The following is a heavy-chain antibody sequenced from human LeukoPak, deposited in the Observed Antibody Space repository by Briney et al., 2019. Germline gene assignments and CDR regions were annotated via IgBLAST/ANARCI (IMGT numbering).Heavy chain of an antibody. J-gene: IGHJ6*03. V-gene: IGHV3-23*01. Sequence: GGSLRLSCAASGSTFSSYAMSWVRQAPGKGLEWVSGLTGSGGNTYYADSVKGRFTISRDSSKNTLSLQMNSLRAEDAAVYYCVKFRGIQHYNYHMDVWGKGTTVTVSS. CDR2: LTGSGGNT. CDR3: VKFRGIQHYNYHMDV. D-gene: IGHD3-10*01. CDR1: GSTFSSYA.